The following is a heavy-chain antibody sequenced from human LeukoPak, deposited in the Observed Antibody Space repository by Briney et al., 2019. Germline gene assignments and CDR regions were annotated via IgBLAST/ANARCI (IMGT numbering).Heavy chain of an antibody. J-gene: IGHJ4*01. CDR3: ARQLPTAAADTRGYFDY. Sequence: SETLSLTCSVSGGSISNGDYYWGWIRQAPRKGLEWIGSIFDGETTHYNPSLKNRATISVDTSKNQFSLKLTSVTAADATMYYCARQLPTAAADTRGYFDYWGQGTVVTVSS. V-gene: IGHV4-39*07. CDR2: IFDGETT. D-gene: IGHD6-25*01. CDR1: GGSISNGDYY.